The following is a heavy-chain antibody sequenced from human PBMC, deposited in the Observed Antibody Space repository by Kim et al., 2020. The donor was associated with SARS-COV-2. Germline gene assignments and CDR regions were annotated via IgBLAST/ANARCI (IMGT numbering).Heavy chain of an antibody. V-gene: IGHV3-48*02. Sequence: ADSVKGRFTISRDNAKNSLYLQMNSLRDEDTAVYYCARDGHGSGSHYFDYWGQGTLVTVSS. J-gene: IGHJ4*02. CDR3: ARDGHGSGSHYFDY. D-gene: IGHD3-10*01.